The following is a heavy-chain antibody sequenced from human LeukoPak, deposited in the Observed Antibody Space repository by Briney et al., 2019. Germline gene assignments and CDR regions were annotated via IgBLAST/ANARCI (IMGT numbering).Heavy chain of an antibody. CDR2: MNPSGST. J-gene: IGHJ6*03. D-gene: IGHD3-22*01. V-gene: IGHV4-34*01. CDR3: ARGRQDVTMIVVVMTAVSYYLDV. Sequence: SETLSLTCAVYGGTFSGYYWTWIRQTPEKGLEWIGEMNPSGSTNYNPSLKSRVTISVDTSKNQFSLELSSVTAADTTVYYCARGRQDVTMIVVVMTAVSYYLDVWGKGTTVTVS. CDR1: GGTFSGYY.